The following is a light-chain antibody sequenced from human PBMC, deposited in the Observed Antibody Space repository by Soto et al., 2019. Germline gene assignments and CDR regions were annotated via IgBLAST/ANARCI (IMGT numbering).Light chain of an antibody. V-gene: IGKV3-20*01. J-gene: IGKJ5*01. CDR3: QQYGSSLIT. CDR1: QSVNSNY. Sequence: EIVFTQSPSTLALSPGERATLSCRASQSVNSNYLAWHQQKPGQAPRLLIFGASSRATGIPDRFSGSGSGTDFTLTISRVEPEDFAVYYCQQYGSSLITFGRGTRLEIK. CDR2: GAS.